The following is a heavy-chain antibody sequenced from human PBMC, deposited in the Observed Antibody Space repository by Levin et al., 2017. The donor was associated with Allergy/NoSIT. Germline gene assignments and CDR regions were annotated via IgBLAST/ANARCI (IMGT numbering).Heavy chain of an antibody. J-gene: IGHJ6*02. D-gene: IGHD6-6*01. Sequence: PGGSLRLSCAASGFTISSNYMSWVRQAPGKGLEWVSVIYTGGTTYYADSVKGRFTISRDNSKNTLYLQMNSLRAEDTAVYYCAREGAARPSNAMDGWGQGTTVTVSS. V-gene: IGHV3-53*01. CDR3: AREGAARPSNAMDG. CDR1: GFTISSNY. CDR2: IYTGGTT.